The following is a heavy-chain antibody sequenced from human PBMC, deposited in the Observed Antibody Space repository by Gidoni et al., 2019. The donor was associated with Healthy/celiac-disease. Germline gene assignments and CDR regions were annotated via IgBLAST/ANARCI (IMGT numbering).Heavy chain of an antibody. CDR1: GYPISSGSY. V-gene: IGHV4-38-2*01. CDR3: ARAGQYYDFWSGYYTRGVPALDY. Sequence: QVQLQESGPGLVRPSETLSLTCAVSGYPISSGSYWGWLRQPPGKGLEWIGSIYHSGSTYYNPSLKSRVTISVDTSKNQFSLKLSSVTAADTAVYYCARAGQYYDFWSGYYTRGVPALDYWGQGTLVTVSS. D-gene: IGHD3-3*01. CDR2: IYHSGST. J-gene: IGHJ4*02.